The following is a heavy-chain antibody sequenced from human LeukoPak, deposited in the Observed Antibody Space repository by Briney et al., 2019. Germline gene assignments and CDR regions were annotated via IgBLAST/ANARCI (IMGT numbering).Heavy chain of an antibody. V-gene: IGHV3-21*01. J-gene: IGHJ6*02. Sequence: GESLRLSCVVSGFTFSSSNMNWVRQAPGRGLEWVSSITGDSSYIYYADSVKGRFTTSRDNSKNTLYLQMNSLRAEDTAVYYCARDIGYCSGGSCYSYYYYGMDVWGQGTTVTVSS. CDR1: GFTFSSSN. CDR3: ARDIGYCSGGSCYSYYYYGMDV. CDR2: ITGDSSYI. D-gene: IGHD2-15*01.